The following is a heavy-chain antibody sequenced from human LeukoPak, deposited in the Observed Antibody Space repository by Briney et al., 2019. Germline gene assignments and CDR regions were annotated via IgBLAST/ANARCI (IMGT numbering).Heavy chain of an antibody. CDR3: ARESGGSFYFDY. V-gene: IGHV3-30*02. D-gene: IGHD2-15*01. Sequence: GGSLRLSCAASGFTFSSYGMHWVRQAPGKGLEWVAFIRYDGSNKYYADSVKGRFTISRDNAKNSLYLQMNSLRAEDTALYYCARESGGSFYFDYWGQGTLVTVSS. CDR1: GFTFSSYG. CDR2: IRYDGSNK. J-gene: IGHJ4*02.